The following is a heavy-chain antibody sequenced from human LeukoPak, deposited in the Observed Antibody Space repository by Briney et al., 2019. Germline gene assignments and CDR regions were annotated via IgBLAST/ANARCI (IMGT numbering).Heavy chain of an antibody. CDR3: AREGYTSGRAAAFDF. V-gene: IGHV3-30*04. Sequence: PGGSLRLSCAASGFTLSNYHMHWVRQAPGRGLEWVALIPHDGGGKQYAASVQDRFTISRDNPENTVYLQMNSLRHDDAAVYFCAREGYTSGRAAAFDFWGRGTLVTVSS. CDR1: GFTLSNYH. CDR2: IPHDGGGK. J-gene: IGHJ4*02. D-gene: IGHD6-19*01.